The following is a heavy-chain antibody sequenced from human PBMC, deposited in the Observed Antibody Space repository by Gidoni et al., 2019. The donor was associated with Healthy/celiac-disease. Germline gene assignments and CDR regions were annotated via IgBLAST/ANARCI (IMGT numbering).Heavy chain of an antibody. CDR3: ARAPLIAAAGGMDV. CDR2: ISSSSSYI. D-gene: IGHD6-13*01. Sequence: EVQLVESGGGLVKPGGSLRLSCAASGFTFSSYSMNWVRQAPGKGLEWVSSISSSSSYIYYADSVKGRFTISRDNAKNSLYLQMNSLRAEDTAVYYCARAPLIAAAGGMDVWGQGTTVTVSS. CDR1: GFTFSSYS. J-gene: IGHJ6*02. V-gene: IGHV3-21*01.